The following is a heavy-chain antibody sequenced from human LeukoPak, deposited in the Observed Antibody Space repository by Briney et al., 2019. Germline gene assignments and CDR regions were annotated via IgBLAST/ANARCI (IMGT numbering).Heavy chain of an antibody. CDR3: ARALIVVVTYDAFDI. Sequence: SVKVSCKASGGTFSSYAISWVRQAPGQGLEWMGGIIPIFGTANYAQKFQGRVTITADKSTSTAYMELSSLRSEDTAVYYCARALIVVVTYDAFDIWGQGTMVTVSS. J-gene: IGHJ3*02. D-gene: IGHD3-22*01. V-gene: IGHV1-69*06. CDR2: IIPIFGTA. CDR1: GGTFSSYA.